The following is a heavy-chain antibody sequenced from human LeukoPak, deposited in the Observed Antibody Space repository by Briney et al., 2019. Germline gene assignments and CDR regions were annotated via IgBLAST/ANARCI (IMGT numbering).Heavy chain of an antibody. CDR2: INKDGSEK. V-gene: IGHV3-7*01. D-gene: IGHD1-1*01. Sequence: PGGSLRLSCAASGFTFSSYWMSWVRQAPGKGLEWVANINKDGSEKFYVDSVKGRFTISRDNAKNSLYLQMNSLRAEDTAVYYCARWPGTFDYWGQGTLVTVSS. CDR1: GFTFSSYW. CDR3: ARWPGTFDY. J-gene: IGHJ4*02.